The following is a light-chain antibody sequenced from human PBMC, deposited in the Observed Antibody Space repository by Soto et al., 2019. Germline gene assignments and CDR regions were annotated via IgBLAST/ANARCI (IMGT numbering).Light chain of an antibody. CDR2: SNN. V-gene: IGLV1-44*01. Sequence: QSVLTQPPSASGTPGQRVTISCSGSSSNIGSNTVNWYQQLPGTAPKLLIYSNNQRPSGVPDRFSGSKSGTSASLAISGLQSEDEADYYCAAWYDSLNGRRVVFGGGTKVTVL. CDR3: AAWYDSLNGRRVV. CDR1: SSNIGSNT. J-gene: IGLJ2*01.